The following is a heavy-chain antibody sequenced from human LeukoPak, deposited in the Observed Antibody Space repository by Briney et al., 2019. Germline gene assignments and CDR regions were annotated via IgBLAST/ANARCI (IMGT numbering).Heavy chain of an antibody. Sequence: GESLRLSCEASGFAFSNHAMTWVRQAPGEGLQWVSTISDTGKTTFYRDSVRGRFSISRDISNNTLYLQMDGLRADDTAVYYCARGGAYDYGVLDAWGQGTLVTVSS. CDR2: ISDTGKTT. CDR3: ARGGAYDYGVLDA. J-gene: IGHJ5*02. CDR1: GFAFSNHA. D-gene: IGHD4/OR15-4a*01. V-gene: IGHV3-23*01.